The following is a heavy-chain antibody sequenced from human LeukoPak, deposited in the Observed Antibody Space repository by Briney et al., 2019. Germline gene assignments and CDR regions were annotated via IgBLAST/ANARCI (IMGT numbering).Heavy chain of an antibody. D-gene: IGHD2-15*01. Sequence: GRSLRLSCAASGFTCSSYAMHWVRQAPGKGLEWVAVISYDGSNKYYADSVKGRFTISRDNSKNTLYLQMNSLRAEDTAVYYCARTPEDIVVVVAAEYYYGMDVWGQGTTVTVSS. V-gene: IGHV3-30-3*01. J-gene: IGHJ6*02. CDR3: ARTPEDIVVVVAAEYYYGMDV. CDR2: ISYDGSNK. CDR1: GFTCSSYA.